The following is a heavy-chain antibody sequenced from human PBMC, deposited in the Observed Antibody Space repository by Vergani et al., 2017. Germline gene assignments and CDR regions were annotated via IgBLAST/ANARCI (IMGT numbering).Heavy chain of an antibody. CDR2: ISAYNGNT. J-gene: IGHJ4*02. D-gene: IGHD6-19*01. Sequence: QVQLVQSGPERKSPGASVMVSCKASGYDFSSYGINWVRQAPGQGLEWMGWISAYNGNTNYAQKLQGRVTMTTDTSTSTAYMELRSLRSDDTAVYYCAREQWLPFDYFDYWGQGTLVTVSS. CDR1: GYDFSSYG. CDR3: AREQWLPFDYFDY. V-gene: IGHV1-18*01.